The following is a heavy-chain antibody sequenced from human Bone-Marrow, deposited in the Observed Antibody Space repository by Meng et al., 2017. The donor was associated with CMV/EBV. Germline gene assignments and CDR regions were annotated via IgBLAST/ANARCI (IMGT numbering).Heavy chain of an antibody. CDR2: INHSGST. V-gene: IGHV4-34*01. Sequence: GSLRLSCAVYGGSFSGYYWSWIRQPPGKGLEWIGEINHSGSTNYNPSLKSRVTISVDTSKNQFSLKLSSVTAADTAVYYCAKSTAGTLDYWGQGTLVTVSS. J-gene: IGHJ4*02. CDR1: GGSFSGYY. CDR3: AKSTAGTLDY. D-gene: IGHD6-13*01.